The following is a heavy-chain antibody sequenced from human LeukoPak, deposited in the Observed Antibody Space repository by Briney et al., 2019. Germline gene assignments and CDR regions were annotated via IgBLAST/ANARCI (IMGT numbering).Heavy chain of an antibody. J-gene: IGHJ4*02. CDR3: ATWRTAKTGFDY. D-gene: IGHD1-1*01. Sequence: SETLSLTCTVSGGSISNNNYYWAWIRQPPGKGLECIGSIYYSGSPYYNPSHKSRVTISVDTSKNQFSLRLSSVTAADTAVYYCATWRTAKTGFDYWGQGTLVTVSS. CDR2: IYYSGSP. CDR1: GGSISNNNYY. V-gene: IGHV4-39*01.